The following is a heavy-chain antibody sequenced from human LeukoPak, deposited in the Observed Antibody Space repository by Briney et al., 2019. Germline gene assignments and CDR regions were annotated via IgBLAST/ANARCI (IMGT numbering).Heavy chain of an antibody. Sequence: GGSLRLSCEVSGFTFSSYAMNWVRQAPGKGLEYVSAISSNGGSTYYANSVKGRFTISRDNSKNTLYLQMGSLRAEDMAVYYCARGSAAGGDYFDYWGQGTLVTVSS. CDR2: ISSNGGST. V-gene: IGHV3-64*01. CDR3: ARGSAAGGDYFDY. CDR1: GFTFSSYA. J-gene: IGHJ4*02. D-gene: IGHD2-15*01.